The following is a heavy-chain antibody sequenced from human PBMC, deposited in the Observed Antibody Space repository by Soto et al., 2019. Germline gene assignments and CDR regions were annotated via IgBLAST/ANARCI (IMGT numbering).Heavy chain of an antibody. J-gene: IGHJ5*02. D-gene: IGHD2-15*01. CDR1: GGSFSGYY. CDR3: ARHHIVVVVAAPDNWFDP. CDR2: INHSGST. Sequence: PSETLSLTCAVYGGSFSGYYWSWIRQPPGKGLEWIGEINHSGSTNYNPSLKGRVTISVDTSKNQFSLKLSSVTAADTAVYYCARHHIVVVVAAPDNWFDPWGQGTLVTVSS. V-gene: IGHV4-34*01.